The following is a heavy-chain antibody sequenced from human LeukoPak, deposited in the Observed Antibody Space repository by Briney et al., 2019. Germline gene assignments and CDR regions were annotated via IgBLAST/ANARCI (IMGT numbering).Heavy chain of an antibody. J-gene: IGHJ3*02. V-gene: IGHV1-18*01. CDR2: ISAYNGNT. Sequence: ASVKVSCKASGYTFTSYGISWVRQAPGQGLEWMGWISAYNGNTNYAQKLQGRVTMTTDTSTSTAYMELRSLRSDDPAVHYCTRAERIPTFGVVIRTDALDICNQGTMVTVSS. CDR1: GYTFTSYG. CDR3: TRAERIPTFGVVIRTDALDI. D-gene: IGHD3-3*01.